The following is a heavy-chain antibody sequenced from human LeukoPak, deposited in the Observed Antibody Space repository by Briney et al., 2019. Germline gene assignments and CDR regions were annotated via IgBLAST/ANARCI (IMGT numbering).Heavy chain of an antibody. D-gene: IGHD3-16*01. CDR3: ARDFGGSDY. J-gene: IGHJ4*02. CDR1: GFTFSSYW. V-gene: IGHV3-21*04. Sequence: GGSLRLSCAASGFTFSSYWMHWVRQAPGKGLEWVSSISSSSSYIYYADSVKGRFTISRDNAKNSLYLQMNSLRAEDTAVYYCARDFGGSDYWGQGTLVTVSS. CDR2: ISSSSSYI.